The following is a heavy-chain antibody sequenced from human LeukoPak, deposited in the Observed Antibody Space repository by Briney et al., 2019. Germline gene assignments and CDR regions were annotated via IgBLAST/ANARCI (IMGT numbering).Heavy chain of an antibody. CDR1: GFTFSSYW. J-gene: IGHJ3*02. CDR2: IKQDGGEK. CDR3: ARDPPFDI. V-gene: IGHV3-7*01. Sequence: PGGSLRLSCAASGFTFSSYWMSWVRQAPGKGMEWVASIKQDGGEKHYVDSVKGRFTISRDNSKNTLYLQMNSLRAEDTAVYYCARDPPFDIWGQGTMVTVSS.